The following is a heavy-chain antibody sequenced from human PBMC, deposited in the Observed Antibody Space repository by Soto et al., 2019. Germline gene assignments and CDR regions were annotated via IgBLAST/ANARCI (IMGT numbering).Heavy chain of an antibody. V-gene: IGHV1-2*04. CDR2: INPNSGGK. D-gene: IGHD1-1*01. CDR3: ARAQVQLERPDDAFDI. J-gene: IGHJ3*02. CDR1: GYTFTGYY. Sequence: QVQLVQSGAEVTKPGASVKVSCKASGYTFTGYYMHWVRQAPGQGLEWMGWINPNSGGKNYAQKFQGWVTMTRDTSISIAYMELSRLRSDYTAVYYCARAQVQLERPDDAFDIWGQGTMVTVSS.